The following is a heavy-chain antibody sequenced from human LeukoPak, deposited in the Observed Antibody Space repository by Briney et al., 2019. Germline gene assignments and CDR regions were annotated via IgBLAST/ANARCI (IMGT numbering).Heavy chain of an antibody. CDR3: AKTRPLDSSSWSHGDY. D-gene: IGHD6-13*01. V-gene: IGHV1-69*13. J-gene: IGHJ4*02. Sequence: SVKVSCKASGGTFTSYAISWVRQAPGQGLEWMGGIIPIFGTANYAQKFQGRVTITADESTSTAYMELSSLRSEDTAVYYCAKTRPLDSSSWSHGDYWGQGTLVTVSS. CDR2: IIPIFGTA. CDR1: GGTFTSYA.